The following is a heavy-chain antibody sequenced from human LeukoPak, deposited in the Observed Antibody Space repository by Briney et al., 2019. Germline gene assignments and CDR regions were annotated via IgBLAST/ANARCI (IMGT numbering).Heavy chain of an antibody. V-gene: IGHV4-4*07. CDR1: GGSISSYC. Sequence: SETLSLTCTVSGGSISSYCWSWIRQPAGKGLEWLGRIYTSGSTNYNPSLKSRVTMSVDTSKNQFSLKLSSVTAADTAVYYCARERGNIVVVPAAMYYCYYMDIWGKETTVTVSS. CDR2: IYTSGST. D-gene: IGHD2-2*01. CDR3: ARERGNIVVVPAAMYYCYYMDI. J-gene: IGHJ6*03.